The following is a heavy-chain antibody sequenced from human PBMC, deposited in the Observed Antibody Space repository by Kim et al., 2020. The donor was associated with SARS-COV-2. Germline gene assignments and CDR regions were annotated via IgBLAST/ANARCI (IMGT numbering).Heavy chain of an antibody. V-gene: IGHV3-48*04. J-gene: IGHJ3*02. Sequence: GGSLRLSCATSGFTLSRYCMNWVRQSPGKGLEWVSHISGTGTITKHADSVRGRFTISRDNAKNSLFLQMNGLRAEDTAVYYCVRENYWAFDIWGQGTLVT. CDR1: GFTLSRYC. D-gene: IGHD2-15*01. CDR2: ISGTGTIT. CDR3: VRENYWAFDI.